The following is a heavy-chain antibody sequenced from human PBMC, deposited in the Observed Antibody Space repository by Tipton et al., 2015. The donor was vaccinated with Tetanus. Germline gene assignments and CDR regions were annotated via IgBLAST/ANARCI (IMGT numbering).Heavy chain of an antibody. CDR3: AGRWGLIRPIDS. J-gene: IGHJ4*02. CDR2: IFYTGST. CDR1: GFSMSSGAYY. Sequence: TLSLTCTVSGFSMSSGAYYWSWVRQFPGQGLEWIGHIFYTGSTNYNPSLKSRVSISVATSTSQFSLKLSSVTAADTAVYFCAGRWGLIRPIDSWCQGSLITVSS. V-gene: IGHV4-31*03. D-gene: IGHD1-26*01.